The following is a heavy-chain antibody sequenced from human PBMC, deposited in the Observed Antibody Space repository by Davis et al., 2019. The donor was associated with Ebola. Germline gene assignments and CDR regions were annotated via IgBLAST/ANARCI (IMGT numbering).Heavy chain of an antibody. D-gene: IGHD6-19*01. Sequence: GGSLRLSCAASGFTFTSYAMNWVRQAPGKGLEWVSVISDSGGTTYYADSAKGRFTISRDNSKNTLYLQMNSLRAEDTAVYYCAKGGSGWPSDYHYGMDIWGKGTTVTVSS. J-gene: IGHJ6*04. CDR3: AKGGSGWPSDYHYGMDI. CDR1: GFTFTSYA. V-gene: IGHV3-23*01. CDR2: ISDSGGTT.